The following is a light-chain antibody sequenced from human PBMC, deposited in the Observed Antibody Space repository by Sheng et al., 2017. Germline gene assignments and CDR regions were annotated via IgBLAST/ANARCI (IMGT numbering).Light chain of an antibody. CDR3: QQTYSLFPIT. V-gene: IGKV1-39*01. Sequence: DIQMTQSPSSLSASVGDRVTITCRASQSIDNYLNWYQQKPGRAPKLLIYAASSLQSGVPSRFSGSGSGTDFTLSINGLQPEDFATYYCQQTYSLFPITLGPGTKVEIK. CDR1: QSIDNY. CDR2: AAS. J-gene: IGKJ3*01.